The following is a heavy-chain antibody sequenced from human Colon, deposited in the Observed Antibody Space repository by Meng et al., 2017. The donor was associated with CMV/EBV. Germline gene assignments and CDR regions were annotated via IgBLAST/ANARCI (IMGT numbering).Heavy chain of an antibody. J-gene: IGHJ4*02. CDR3: ARVGGGKSYYGRSDFDS. Sequence: GGSLRLSCKASGYSFPHFWIGWVRQKPGQGLEWIGIIYPDDSDTTYGPSFQGHVTISVDKSINPAYLHWSSLKASDPASYFWARVGGGKSYYGRSDFDSWGQGTLVTVSS. V-gene: IGHV5-51*01. D-gene: IGHD4-17*01. CDR2: IYPDDSDT. CDR1: GYSFPHFW.